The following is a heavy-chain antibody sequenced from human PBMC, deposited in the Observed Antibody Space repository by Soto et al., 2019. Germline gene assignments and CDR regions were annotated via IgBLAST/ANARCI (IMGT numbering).Heavy chain of an antibody. J-gene: IGHJ6*02. CDR1: GFTFSSYG. CDR3: AKEGQLWYYYGMDV. D-gene: IGHD5-18*01. Sequence: PGGSLRLSCAASGFTFSSYGMHWVRQAPGKGLEWVAVISYDGSNKYYADSVKGRFTISRDNSKNTLYLQMNSLRAEDTAVYYCAKEGQLWYYYGMDVWGQGTTVTVS. V-gene: IGHV3-30*18. CDR2: ISYDGSNK.